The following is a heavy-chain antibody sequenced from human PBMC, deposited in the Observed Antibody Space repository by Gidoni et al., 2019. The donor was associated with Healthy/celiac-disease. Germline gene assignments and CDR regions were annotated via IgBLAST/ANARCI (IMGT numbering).Heavy chain of an antibody. CDR3: AKDIDTAMVSFDY. CDR1: GLPFSSYA. Sequence: EVQLLESGGGLVQPGGSLRLSCAASGLPFSSYAMSWVRQAPGKGLEWVSAISGSGGSTYYADSVKGRFTISRDNSKNTLYLQMNSLRAEDTAVYYCAKDIDTAMVSFDYWGQGTLVTVSS. D-gene: IGHD5-18*01. CDR2: ISGSGGST. V-gene: IGHV3-23*01. J-gene: IGHJ4*02.